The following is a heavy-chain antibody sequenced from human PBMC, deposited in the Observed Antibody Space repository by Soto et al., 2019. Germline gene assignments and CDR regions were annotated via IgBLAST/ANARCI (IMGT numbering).Heavy chain of an antibody. V-gene: IGHV1-18*03. CDR3: ATTSSGWSYYFDY. Sequence: GASVKVSCKASGYTFTSYGTSWVRQAPGQGLEWMGWISAYNGNTNYAQKLQGRVTMTTDTSTSTAYMELRSLRSDDMAVYYCATTSSGWSYYFDYWGQGTLVTVSS. CDR1: GYTFTSYG. D-gene: IGHD6-19*01. J-gene: IGHJ4*02. CDR2: ISAYNGNT.